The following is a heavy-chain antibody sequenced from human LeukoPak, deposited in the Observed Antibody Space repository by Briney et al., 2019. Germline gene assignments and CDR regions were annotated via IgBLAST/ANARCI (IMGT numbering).Heavy chain of an antibody. V-gene: IGHV4-34*01. CDR3: ASVGGIVVVSNFDY. CDR2: INHSGST. J-gene: IGHJ4*02. D-gene: IGHD3-22*01. Sequence: PSETLSLTCAVYGGSFSGYYWSWIRQPPGKGLEWIGEINHSGSTNYNPSLKSRVTISVDTSKNQFSLKLSSVTAADTAVYYCASVGGIVVVSNFDYWGQGTLVTVSS. CDR1: GGSFSGYY.